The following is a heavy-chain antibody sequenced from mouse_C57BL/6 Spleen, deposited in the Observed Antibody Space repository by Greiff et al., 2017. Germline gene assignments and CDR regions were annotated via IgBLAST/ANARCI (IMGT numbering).Heavy chain of an antibody. CDR1: GFTFSSYA. CDR3: TREGWDGGHYFDY. D-gene: IGHD4-1*01. Sequence: EVKLVESGEGLVKPGGSLKLSCAASGFTFSSYAMSWVRQTPEKRLEWVAYISSGGDYIYYADTVKGRFTISRDNARTTLYLQMSSLKSEDTAMYYCTREGWDGGHYFDYWGQGTTLTVSS. CDR2: ISSGGDYI. V-gene: IGHV5-9-1*02. J-gene: IGHJ2*01.